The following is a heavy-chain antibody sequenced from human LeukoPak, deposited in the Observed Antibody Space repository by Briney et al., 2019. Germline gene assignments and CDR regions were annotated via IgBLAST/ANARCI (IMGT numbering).Heavy chain of an antibody. CDR3: AREKDSYGLESNWFDP. D-gene: IGHD5-18*01. Sequence: SVKVSCKASGGTFSSYTISWVRQAPGQGLEWMGRIIPILGIANDAQKFQGRVTITADKSTSTAYMELSSLRSEDTAVYYCAREKDSYGLESNWFDPWGQGTLVTVSS. CDR2: IIPILGIA. CDR1: GGTFSSYT. J-gene: IGHJ5*02. V-gene: IGHV1-69*04.